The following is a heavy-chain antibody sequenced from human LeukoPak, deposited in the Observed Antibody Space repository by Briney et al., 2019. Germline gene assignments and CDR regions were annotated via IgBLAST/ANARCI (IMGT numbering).Heavy chain of an antibody. CDR1: GGSFSGYY. Sequence: SETLSLTCAVYGGSFSGYYWSWIRQPPGKGLEWIGEINHSGSTNNNPSLKSRVTISVDTSRNQLSLNLSSVTAADTAIYYCARQSGSSWYKSARWFDPWGQGTLVTVSS. J-gene: IGHJ5*02. CDR2: INHSGST. CDR3: ARQSGSSWYKSARWFDP. V-gene: IGHV4-34*01. D-gene: IGHD6-13*01.